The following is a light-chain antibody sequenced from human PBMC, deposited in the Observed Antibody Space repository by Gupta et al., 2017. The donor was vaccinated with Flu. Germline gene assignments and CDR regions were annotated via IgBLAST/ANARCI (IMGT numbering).Light chain of an antibody. CDR3: AAWDDSLHGGV. J-gene: IGLJ2*01. CDR2: NDN. V-gene: IGLV1-44*01. CDR1: SSNIGSNT. Sequence: SSSNIGSNTVNWYQQFPGSAPKVLFYNDNERPSGVPDRFSASKSGTSASLAISGLQSEDEDDYYCAAWDDSLHGGVFGGGTKLTVL.